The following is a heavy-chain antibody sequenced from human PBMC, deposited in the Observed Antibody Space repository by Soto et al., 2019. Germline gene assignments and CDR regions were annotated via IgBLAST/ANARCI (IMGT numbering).Heavy chain of an antibody. CDR2: IYYSVST. J-gene: IGHJ5*02. D-gene: IGHD6-6*01. V-gene: IGHV4-31*03. CDR3: ASNIAARLYANVFDP. CDR1: GGSISSGGYY. Sequence: QVQLQESGPGLVKPSQTLSLTCTVSGGSISSGGYYWSWIRQHPGKGLEWIGYIYYSVSTYYNPSLKSRVTISVDPSKNQFSLKLSSVPAADTAVYYCASNIAARLYANVFDPWGQGTLVTVSS.